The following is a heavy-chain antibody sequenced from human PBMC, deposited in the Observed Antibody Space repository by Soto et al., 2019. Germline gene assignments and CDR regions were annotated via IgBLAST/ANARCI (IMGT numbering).Heavy chain of an antibody. V-gene: IGHV3-30*18. Sequence: GGSLILSCAASGFTFSSYGMHWVRQAPGKGLEWVAVISYDGSNKYYADSVKGRFTISRDNSKNTLYLQMNSLRAEDTAVYYCAKDGNYYDSSGSLDYWGQGTLVTSPQ. CDR3: AKDGNYYDSSGSLDY. D-gene: IGHD3-22*01. J-gene: IGHJ4*02. CDR1: GFTFSSYG. CDR2: ISYDGSNK.